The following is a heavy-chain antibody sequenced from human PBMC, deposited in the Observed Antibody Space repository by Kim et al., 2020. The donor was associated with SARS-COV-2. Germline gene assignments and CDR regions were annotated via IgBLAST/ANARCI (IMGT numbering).Heavy chain of an antibody. D-gene: IGHD6-13*01. J-gene: IGHJ4*02. Sequence: NYNPPLKRRVTISVDTSKNQFSLKLSSVTAADTAVYYCARDDEAAAGYDYWGQGTLVTVSS. CDR3: ARDDEAAAGYDY. V-gene: IGHV4-59*01.